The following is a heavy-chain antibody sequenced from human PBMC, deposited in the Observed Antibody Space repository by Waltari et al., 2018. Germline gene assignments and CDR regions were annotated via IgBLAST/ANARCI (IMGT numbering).Heavy chain of an antibody. J-gene: IGHJ1*01. CDR2: IYYSGST. CDR3: ARGRASFQH. CDR1: GDSISSPY. V-gene: IGHV4-59*11. Sequence: QVQLQESGPGLVKPSETLSLTCTVSGDSISSPYWSWIRQPPGKGLEWIGYIYYSGSTNYNPSLKSRVTISVDTSKNQFSLKLSSVTAADTAVYYCARGRASFQHWGQGTLVTVSS.